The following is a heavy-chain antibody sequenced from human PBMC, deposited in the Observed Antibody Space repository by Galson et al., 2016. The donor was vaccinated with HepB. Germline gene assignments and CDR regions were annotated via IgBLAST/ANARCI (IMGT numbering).Heavy chain of an antibody. Sequence: TLSLTCTVSGGSIRNGGYYWSWVRQHPGKGLEWIGFVYYNGNTYYNPSLRSRMAISIDTSQNHFSLKVNSVTAADTAVYYWATVPVPGWFDPWGQGILVTVSS. CDR3: ATVPVPGWFDP. D-gene: IGHD3-10*01. CDR1: GGSIRNGGYY. CDR2: VYYNGNT. V-gene: IGHV4-31*03. J-gene: IGHJ5*02.